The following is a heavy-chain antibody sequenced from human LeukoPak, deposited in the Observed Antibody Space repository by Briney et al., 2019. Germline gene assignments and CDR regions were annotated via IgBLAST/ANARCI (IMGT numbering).Heavy chain of an antibody. CDR2: IKEAGTET. V-gene: IGHV3-7*01. CDR1: GFTFSSYS. Sequence: GGSLRLSCGASGFTFSSYSMTWVRQAPGKGLEWVATIKEAGTETFYVDSVKGRFTISRDNAKNSLFLQMNSLRAEDTAVYYCASDLSAGFWGQGTLVTVSS. CDR3: ASDLSAGF. J-gene: IGHJ4*02.